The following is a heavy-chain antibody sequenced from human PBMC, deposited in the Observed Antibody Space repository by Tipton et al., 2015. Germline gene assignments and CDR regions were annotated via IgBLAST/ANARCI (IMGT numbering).Heavy chain of an antibody. V-gene: IGHV3-23*01. CDR1: GFTFGSYA. D-gene: IGHD3-3*01. CDR3: AKWIFGVVTHGMDV. Sequence: GSLRLSCAASGFTFGSYAMDWVRQAPGKGLEWVSGISGSGGTTHYADSVKGRFTISRDNSKSTLYLQMNSLRAEDTAVYYCAKWIFGVVTHGMDVWGQGTTVKVSS. CDR2: ISGSGGTT. J-gene: IGHJ6*02.